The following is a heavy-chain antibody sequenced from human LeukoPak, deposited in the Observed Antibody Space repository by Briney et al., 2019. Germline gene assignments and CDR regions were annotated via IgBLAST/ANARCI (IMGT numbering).Heavy chain of an antibody. J-gene: IGHJ1*01. CDR1: GGTFSSYA. Sequence: SVKVSCKASGGTFSSYAISWVRQAPGQGLEWMGRIIPIFGTANYAQKFQGRVTITTDESTSTAYMELSSLRSEDTAVYYCARNDDSSGYYPSNFQHWGQGTLVTVFS. D-gene: IGHD3-22*01. CDR2: IIPIFGTA. CDR3: ARNDDSSGYYPSNFQH. V-gene: IGHV1-69*05.